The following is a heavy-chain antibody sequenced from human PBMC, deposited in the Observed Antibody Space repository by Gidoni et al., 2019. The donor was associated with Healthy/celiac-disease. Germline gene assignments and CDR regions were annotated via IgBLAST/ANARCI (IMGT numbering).Heavy chain of an antibody. CDR2: IIPIFGTA. D-gene: IGHD6-19*01. CDR3: ARDPEQWLVLGNWCDP. CDR1: GGTFSSYA. Sequence: QVQLVQSGAEVKKPASSVKVSCKASGGTFSSYAISWVRQAPGQGLEWMGGIIPIFGTANYAQKFQGRVTITADESTSTAYMELSSLRSEDTAVYYCARDPEQWLVLGNWCDPWGQGTLVTVSS. V-gene: IGHV1-69*01. J-gene: IGHJ5*02.